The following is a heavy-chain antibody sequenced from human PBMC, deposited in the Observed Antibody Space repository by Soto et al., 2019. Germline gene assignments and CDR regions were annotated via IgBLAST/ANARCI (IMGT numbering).Heavy chain of an antibody. Sequence: GGSLRLSCAASGFTFSSYAMHWVRQAPGKGLEWVAVISYDGSNKYYADSVKGRFTISRDNSKNTLYLQMNSLRAEDTAVYYCARDPGSYSSGWYGHWGQGTLVTVSS. D-gene: IGHD6-19*01. CDR2: ISYDGSNK. CDR1: GFTFSSYA. V-gene: IGHV3-30-3*01. J-gene: IGHJ4*02. CDR3: ARDPGSYSSGWYGH.